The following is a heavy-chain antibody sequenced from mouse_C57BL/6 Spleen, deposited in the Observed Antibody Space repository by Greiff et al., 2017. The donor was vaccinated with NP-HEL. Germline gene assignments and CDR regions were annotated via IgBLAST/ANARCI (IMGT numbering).Heavy chain of an antibody. J-gene: IGHJ1*03. D-gene: IGHD2-1*01. V-gene: IGHV1-9*01. Sequence: QVQLQQSGAELMKPGASVKLSCKATGYTFTGYWIEWVKQRPGHGLEWIGEILPGGGSTNYNEKFKGKATFTADTSSNTAYMQLSSLTTEDSAIYYCASKSYYGNFYWYFDVWGTGTTVTVSS. CDR2: ILPGGGST. CDR3: ASKSYYGNFYWYFDV. CDR1: GYTFTGYW.